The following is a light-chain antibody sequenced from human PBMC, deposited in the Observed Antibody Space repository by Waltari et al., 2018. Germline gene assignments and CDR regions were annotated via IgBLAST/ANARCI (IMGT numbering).Light chain of an antibody. CDR1: QSISSW. Sequence: DIQMTQSPSTLSASVGDRVTITCRASQSISSWLAWYQQKPGKAPKLLIYKASSLESGVPSRFSGSGSGTEFTLTISSLQPDDVATYYCQQYNSYLTFGGGTKVEIK. V-gene: IGKV1-5*03. CDR2: KAS. CDR3: QQYNSYLT. J-gene: IGKJ4*01.